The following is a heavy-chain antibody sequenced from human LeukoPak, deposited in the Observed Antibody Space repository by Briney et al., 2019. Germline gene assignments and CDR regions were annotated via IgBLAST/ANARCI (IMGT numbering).Heavy chain of an antibody. J-gene: IGHJ2*01. V-gene: IGHV3-64D*06. CDR3: ARDWGVYSGYDPLWYFDL. CDR1: GFTFSSYA. D-gene: IGHD5-12*01. CDR2: ISSNGGST. Sequence: GGSLRLSCSASGFTFSSYAMHWVRQAPGKGLEYVSAISSNGGSTYSADSVKGRFTISRDNSKNTLYLQMSSLRAEDTAVYCCARDWGVYSGYDPLWYFDLWGRGTLVTVSS.